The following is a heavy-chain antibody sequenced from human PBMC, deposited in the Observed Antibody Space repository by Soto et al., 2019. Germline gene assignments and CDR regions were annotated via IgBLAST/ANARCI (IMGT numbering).Heavy chain of an antibody. CDR3: ARDIGPRRGYTANDP. CDR2: IYYDGST. J-gene: IGHJ5*02. D-gene: IGHD6-25*01. V-gene: IGHV4-39*02. CDR1: GGSISSYY. Sequence: SETLSLTCTVSGGSISSYYWGWIRQPPGKGLESIANIYYDGSTYYNPSLKSRVTISLDTSKNQFSLRLNSVTAADTAIYYCARDIGPRRGYTANDPWGQGILVTVSS.